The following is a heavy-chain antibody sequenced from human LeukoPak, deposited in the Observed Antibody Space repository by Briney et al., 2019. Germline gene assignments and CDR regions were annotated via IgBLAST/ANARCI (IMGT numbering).Heavy chain of an antibody. D-gene: IGHD6-13*01. V-gene: IGHV1-2*02. CDR3: ARVDSSSWYDY. CDR2: INPNSGGT. J-gene: IGHJ4*02. CDR1: GYTFTGYY. Sequence: ASVKVSCKASGYTFTGYYMRWVRQTPGQGLEWMGWINPNSGGTNYAQKFQGRVTMTRDTSISTAYMELSRLRSDDTAVYYCARVDSSSWYDYWGQGTLVTVSS.